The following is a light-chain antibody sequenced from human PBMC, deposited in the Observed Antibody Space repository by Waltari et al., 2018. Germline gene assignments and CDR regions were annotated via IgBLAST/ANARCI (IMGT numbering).Light chain of an antibody. Sequence: QSVLTQPPSASGTPGQRVTISCSGSASNIGGNLVNWYQQLPGKAPKLLIYRSGWRPSGVPDRFSASKAGTSASLAISGLQSEDEADYFCASWDDSLNGHWVFGGGTKVTVL. CDR2: RSG. J-gene: IGLJ3*02. CDR3: ASWDDSLNGHWV. CDR1: ASNIGGNL. V-gene: IGLV1-44*01.